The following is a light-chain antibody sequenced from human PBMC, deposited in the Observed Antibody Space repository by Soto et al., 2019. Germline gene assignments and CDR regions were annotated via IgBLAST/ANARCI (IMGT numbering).Light chain of an antibody. CDR3: QQYNTWPRT. Sequence: EIGMTQSPATLSMSPGERATLSCRASQNIKDYLAWFQQKPGQAPRLLIYGASTRATAIPARFSGSGSGTEFTLSISSLQSEDFAVYYCQQYNTWPRTFGQGTKVE. CDR2: GAS. J-gene: IGKJ1*01. V-gene: IGKV3-15*01. CDR1: QNIKDY.